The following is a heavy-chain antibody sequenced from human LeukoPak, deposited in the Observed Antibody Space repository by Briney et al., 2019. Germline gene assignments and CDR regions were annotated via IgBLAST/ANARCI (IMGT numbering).Heavy chain of an antibody. J-gene: IGHJ4*02. CDR2: IKQDGSEK. CDR1: GFTFSSYG. Sequence: GGSLRLSCAASGFTFSSYGMHWVRQAPGKGLEWVANIKQDGSEKYYVDSVKGRFTISRDNAKNSLYLQMNSLRAEDTAVYYCARDLANYFDYWGQGTLVTVSS. V-gene: IGHV3-7*01. CDR3: ARDLANYFDY.